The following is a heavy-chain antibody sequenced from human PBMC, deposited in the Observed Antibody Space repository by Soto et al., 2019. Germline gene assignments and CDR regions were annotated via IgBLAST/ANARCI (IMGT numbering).Heavy chain of an antibody. V-gene: IGHV4-34*01. D-gene: IGHD6-19*01. Sequence: PSETLSLTCAVYVGSFSGYYWSWIRQPPGKGLEWIGEINHSGSTNYNPSLKSRVTISVDTSKDQFSLKLSSVTAADTAVYYCARGPVAGRDYWGQGTLVTVSS. CDR1: VGSFSGYY. CDR2: INHSGST. CDR3: ARGPVAGRDY. J-gene: IGHJ4*02.